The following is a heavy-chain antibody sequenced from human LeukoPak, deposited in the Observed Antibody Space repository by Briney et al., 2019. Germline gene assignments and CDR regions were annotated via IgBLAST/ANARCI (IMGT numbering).Heavy chain of an antibody. V-gene: IGHV3-23*01. J-gene: IGHJ4*02. D-gene: IGHD2-21*02. CDR3: AKSHHVTAIDY. CDR2: ISGSGGER. CDR1: GFTFSNYG. Sequence: GGSLRLSCAASGFTFSNYGMSWVRQAPGKGLQWVSGISGSGGERYYTESVKGRFTISRDNSKNTLYLQMNSLRAEDTAVYYCAKSHHVTAIDYWGQGTLVTVSS.